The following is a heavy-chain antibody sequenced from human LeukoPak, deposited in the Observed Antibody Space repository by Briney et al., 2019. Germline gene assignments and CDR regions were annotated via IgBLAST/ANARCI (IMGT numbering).Heavy chain of an antibody. CDR1: GFTFSNHA. Sequence: GGSLRLSCATSGFTFSNHAMHWVRQAPGKGLEWVSSISSSSSYIYYADSVKGRFTISRDNAKNSLYLQMNSLRAEDTAVYYCAGDEQQLGYGMDVWGQGTTVTVSS. CDR2: ISSSSSYI. CDR3: AGDEQQLGYGMDV. D-gene: IGHD6-13*01. J-gene: IGHJ6*02. V-gene: IGHV3-21*01.